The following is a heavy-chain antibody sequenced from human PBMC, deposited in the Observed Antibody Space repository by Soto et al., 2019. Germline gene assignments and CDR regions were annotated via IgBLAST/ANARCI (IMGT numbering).Heavy chain of an antibody. Sequence: GESLKISCKGSGYSFTTYWIGWVRQMPGKGLEWMGIIYPGDSDTRYSPSFQGQVTISADKSISTAYLQWSNLKASDTAMYFCARMNVYCIGGTCYSGFLGIDVRAQRTTVTGSS. D-gene: IGHD2-15*01. V-gene: IGHV5-51*01. CDR1: GYSFTTYW. J-gene: IGHJ6*02. CDR3: ARMNVYCIGGTCYSGFLGIDV. CDR2: IYPGDSDT.